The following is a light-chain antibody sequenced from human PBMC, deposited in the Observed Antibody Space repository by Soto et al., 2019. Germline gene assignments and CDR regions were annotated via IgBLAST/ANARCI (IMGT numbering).Light chain of an antibody. Sequence: QLIQPPSSLSASFVDRVTIRCRASQSISTYLAWYQQKPGKAPKLLIYAAFTLHSGVPARFSGSRSGTDFTLTISSLQPEDFATYYCQQVNSYPQTFGQGTRLEI. V-gene: IGKV1-9*01. CDR2: AAF. CDR3: QQVNSYPQT. CDR1: QSISTY. J-gene: IGKJ5*01.